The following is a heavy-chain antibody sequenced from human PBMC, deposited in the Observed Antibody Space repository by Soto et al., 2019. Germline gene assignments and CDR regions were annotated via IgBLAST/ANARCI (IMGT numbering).Heavy chain of an antibody. V-gene: IGHV4-59*01. Sequence: SETLCLTCTVAGGSISSYCWSWIRQPPGKGLEWIGYIYYSGSTNYNPSLKSRVTISVDTSKNQFSLKLSSVTAADTAVYYCARAFEYSSSDYFDYWGQGTLVTVSS. CDR1: GGSISSYC. CDR2: IYYSGST. CDR3: ARAFEYSSSDYFDY. J-gene: IGHJ4*02. D-gene: IGHD6-6*01.